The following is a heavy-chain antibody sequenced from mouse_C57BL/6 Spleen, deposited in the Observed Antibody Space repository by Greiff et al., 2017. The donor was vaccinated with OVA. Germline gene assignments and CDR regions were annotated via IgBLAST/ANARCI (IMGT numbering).Heavy chain of an antibody. Sequence: EVKLVESGGGLVQPGGSLSLSCAASGFTFTDYYMSWVRQPPGKALEWLGFIRNKANGYTTEYSASVKGRFTISRDNSQSILYLQMNALRAEDSATYYCASITTVVAKGAMDYWGQGTSVTVSS. J-gene: IGHJ4*01. CDR3: ASITTVVAKGAMDY. V-gene: IGHV7-3*01. D-gene: IGHD1-1*01. CDR1: GFTFTDYY. CDR2: IRNKANGYTT.